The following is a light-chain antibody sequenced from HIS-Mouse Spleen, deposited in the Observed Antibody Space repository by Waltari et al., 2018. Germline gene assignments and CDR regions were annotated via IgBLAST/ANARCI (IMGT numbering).Light chain of an antibody. CDR1: SSDVGGYNS. V-gene: IGLV2-14*01. Sequence: QSALTQPASVSGSPGQSITISCTGTSSDVGGYNSVLWYQQHPGKAPKLMIYEVSNRPSGVSNRVSGSKSGNTASLTISGLQAEDEADYYCSSYTSSSSWVFGGGTKLTVL. J-gene: IGLJ3*02. CDR2: EVS. CDR3: SSYTSSSSWV.